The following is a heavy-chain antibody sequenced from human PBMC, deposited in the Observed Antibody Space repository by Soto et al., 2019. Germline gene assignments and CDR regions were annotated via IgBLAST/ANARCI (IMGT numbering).Heavy chain of an antibody. V-gene: IGHV4-34*01. Sequence: PSETLSLTCAVYVGSFSGYYWSWIRQPPGKGLEWIGESDHSGSTNYNPSLKSRVTISVDTSKKQFSLKLSSVTAADTAVYYCARAGAGNFLDYWGQGTLVTVSS. D-gene: IGHD3-10*01. CDR1: VGSFSGYY. CDR3: ARAGAGNFLDY. J-gene: IGHJ4*02. CDR2: SDHSGST.